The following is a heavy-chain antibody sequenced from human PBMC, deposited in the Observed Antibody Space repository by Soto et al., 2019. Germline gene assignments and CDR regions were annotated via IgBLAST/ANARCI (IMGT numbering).Heavy chain of an antibody. CDR3: ARGLFFRVHWFDP. V-gene: IGHV4-34*01. D-gene: IGHD3-3*01. J-gene: IGHJ5*02. CDR1: GGSFSGYY. Sequence: SETLSLTGAVYGGSFSGYYWSWIRQPPGKGLEWIGEINHSGSTNYNPSLKSRVTISVDTSKNQFSLKLSSVTAADTAVYYCARGLFFRVHWFDPWGQGTLVTVSS. CDR2: INHSGST.